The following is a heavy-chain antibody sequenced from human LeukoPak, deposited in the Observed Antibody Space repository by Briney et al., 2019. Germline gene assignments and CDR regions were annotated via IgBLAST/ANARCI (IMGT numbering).Heavy chain of an antibody. CDR1: GSSITAYF. CDR2: IYPNSGST. CDR3: ARDVLSNPFDY. J-gene: IGHJ4*02. D-gene: IGHD3-16*01. V-gene: IGHV1-2*06. Sequence: APVKVSCKASGSSITAYFVHWVRQAPGQGLEWMGRIYPNSGSTNYAQKFQGRVTMTRDTSINAAYMELSNLGSDDTAVYYCARDVLSNPFDYWGQGTLVTVSS.